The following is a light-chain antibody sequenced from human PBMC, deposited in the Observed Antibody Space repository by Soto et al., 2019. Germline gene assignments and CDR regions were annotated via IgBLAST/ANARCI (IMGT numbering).Light chain of an antibody. CDR2: GAS. Sequence: EIVMTQSPATLSLSPGERATLSCRASQSVSSSYLSWYQQKPGQAPRLLIYGASTRATGIPARFSGSGSGTDFTLTISGLQSDDFAVYFCQQYNKWPPWTFGHGTKVEIK. J-gene: IGKJ1*01. CDR3: QQYNKWPPWT. CDR1: QSVSSSY. V-gene: IGKV3D-7*01.